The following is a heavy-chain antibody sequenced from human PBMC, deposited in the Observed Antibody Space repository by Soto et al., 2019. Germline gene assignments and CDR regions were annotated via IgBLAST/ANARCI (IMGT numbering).Heavy chain of an antibody. CDR3: AREGRGYYYGSGYYWYFDL. D-gene: IGHD3-10*01. J-gene: IGHJ2*01. CDR2: IFYSGST. Sequence: QVQLQESGPGLVKPSETLSLTCTVSGDSMRSNYWSWIRQPPGKGLEWIGYIFYSGSTNYNPSLRSLVTVSIDTSKNQFSLRLSSVCAADTAVSYWAREGRGYYYGSGYYWYFDLWGRGTLVTVSS. CDR1: GDSMRSNY. V-gene: IGHV4-59*01.